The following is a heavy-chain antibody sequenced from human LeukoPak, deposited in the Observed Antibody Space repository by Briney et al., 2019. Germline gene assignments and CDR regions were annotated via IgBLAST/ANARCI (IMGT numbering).Heavy chain of an antibody. J-gene: IGHJ6*02. V-gene: IGHV1-69*04. CDR2: IIPILGMA. CDR1: GGTFSSYA. D-gene: IGHD2-2*01. CDR3: ARADGHCSSTSCPDYYYYGMDV. Sequence: SVTVSCKASGGTFSSYAISWVRQAPGQGLEWMGRIIPILGMANYAQKFQGRVTITADKSTSTAYMELSSLRSEDTAVYYCARADGHCSSTSCPDYYYYGMDVWGQGTTVTVSS.